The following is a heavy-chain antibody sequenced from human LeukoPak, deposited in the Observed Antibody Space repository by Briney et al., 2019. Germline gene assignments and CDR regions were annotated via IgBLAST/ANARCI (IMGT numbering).Heavy chain of an antibody. CDR3: AKETQPVRFLEWLSLFDY. Sequence: PGRSLRLSCAASGFTFDDYAMHWVRQAPGKGLEWVSGISWNSGSIGYADSVKGRFTISRDNAKNSLYLQMNSLRAEDTAVYYCAKETQPVRFLEWLSLFDYWGQGTLDTVSS. CDR2: ISWNSGSI. J-gene: IGHJ4*02. D-gene: IGHD3-3*01. V-gene: IGHV3-9*01. CDR1: GFTFDDYA.